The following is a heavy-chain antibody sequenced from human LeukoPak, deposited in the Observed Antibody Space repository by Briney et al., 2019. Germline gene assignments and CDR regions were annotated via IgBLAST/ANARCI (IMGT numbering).Heavy chain of an antibody. D-gene: IGHD3-22*01. Sequence: PGGSLRLSCAASGITFSSSAMSWVRQAPGKGLEWVSAISGSGSSTYYADSVKGRFTISRDNAKKTQSLQMNNMRAEDTAVYYCAKGSSSGCYSDYWGQGTLVTVSS. CDR2: ISGSGSST. V-gene: IGHV3-23*01. CDR3: AKGSSSGCYSDY. CDR1: GITFSSSA. J-gene: IGHJ4*02.